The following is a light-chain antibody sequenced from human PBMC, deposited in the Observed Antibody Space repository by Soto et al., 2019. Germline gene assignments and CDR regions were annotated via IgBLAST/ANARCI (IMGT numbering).Light chain of an antibody. Sequence: DIHMTQSPSTLSASVGYRVTITCRASQSILTFLAWYQQKPGKAPQALIYDASSLKSGVPSRFRGNGSGTEFTLTISSLQPDDFETYYCQHYNSYSEAFGQGTKVDIK. V-gene: IGKV1-5*01. CDR3: QHYNSYSEA. CDR1: QSILTF. J-gene: IGKJ1*01. CDR2: DAS.